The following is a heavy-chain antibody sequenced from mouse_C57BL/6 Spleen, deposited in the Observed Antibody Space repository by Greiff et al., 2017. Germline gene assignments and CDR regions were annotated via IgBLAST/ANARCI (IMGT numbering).Heavy chain of an antibody. CDR3: ASYPLRGSRAIDY. CDR1: GFTFTDYY. D-gene: IGHD1-1*01. V-gene: IGHV7-3*01. J-gene: IGHJ4*01. Sequence: EVQLQESGGGLVQPGGSLSLSCAASGFTFTDYYMSWVRQPPGKALEWLGFIRNKANGYTTEYSASVKGRFTIYRDNSQIVLYLQMNALRAEDSATYYCASYPLRGSRAIDYWGQGTSVTVSS. CDR2: IRNKANGYTT.